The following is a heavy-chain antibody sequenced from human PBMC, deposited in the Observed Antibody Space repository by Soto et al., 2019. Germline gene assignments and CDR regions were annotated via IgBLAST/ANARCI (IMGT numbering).Heavy chain of an antibody. D-gene: IGHD3-10*01. CDR2: TYYRSKWYN. V-gene: IGHV6-1*01. J-gene: IGHJ3*02. Sequence: QSQTLSLTCAISGDSVSSNSAAWNWIRQSPSRGLEWLGRTYYRSKWYNDYAVSVKSRITINPDTSKNQFSLQLNSVTPEDTAVYYCARERTYYYGSGSPAAAFDIWGQGTMVTVSS. CDR1: GDSVSSNSAA. CDR3: ARERTYYYGSGSPAAAFDI.